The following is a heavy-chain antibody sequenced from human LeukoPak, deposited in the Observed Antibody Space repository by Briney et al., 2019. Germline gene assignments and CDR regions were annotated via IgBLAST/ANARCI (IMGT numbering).Heavy chain of an antibody. CDR1: GFTFSSYA. D-gene: IGHD6-19*01. Sequence: GGSLRLSCAASGFTFSSYAMHWVRQAPGKGLEWVAVISYDGSNKYYADSVKGRFTISRDNSKNTLYLQMNSLRAEDTAVCYCASLAVAGFYDYWGQGTLVTDSS. CDR3: ASLAVAGFYDY. CDR2: ISYDGSNK. V-gene: IGHV3-30-3*01. J-gene: IGHJ4*02.